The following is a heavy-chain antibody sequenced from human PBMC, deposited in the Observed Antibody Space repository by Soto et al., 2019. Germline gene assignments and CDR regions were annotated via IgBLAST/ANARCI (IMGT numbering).Heavy chain of an antibody. Sequence: GGSLRLSCAGSGFTPTTTPLSWVRQPAGKGLEWVTTISGTASRTYYVDSVRGRFFISRDNSKNTVTLQMNNLTLDDTAVYYCATGGASSSWGSLYYFDYWGQGTLVTVSS. D-gene: IGHD6-13*01. CDR3: ATGGASSSWGSLYYFDY. CDR2: ISGTASRT. V-gene: IGHV3-23*01. CDR1: GFTPTTTP. J-gene: IGHJ4*02.